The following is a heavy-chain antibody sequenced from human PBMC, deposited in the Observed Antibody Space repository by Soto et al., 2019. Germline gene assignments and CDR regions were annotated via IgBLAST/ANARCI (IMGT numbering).Heavy chain of an antibody. CDR1: GFTFSTYV. CDR2: LNAGATTT. CDR3: AKGSAARAADF. D-gene: IGHD6-6*01. J-gene: IGHJ4*02. Sequence: EVQLLESGGGLVQPGGSLRLSCAASGFTFSTYVMTWVRLAPGKGLEWVSSLNAGATTTHYADCVKGRFTISRDNSRNTVYLQMNSLRVDDTDVYYCAKGSAARAADFWGQGTLVTVS. V-gene: IGHV3-23*01.